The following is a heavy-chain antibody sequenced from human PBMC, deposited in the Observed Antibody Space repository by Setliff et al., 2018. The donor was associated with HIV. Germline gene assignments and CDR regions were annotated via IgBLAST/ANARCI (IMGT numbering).Heavy chain of an antibody. CDR3: ARDVGGFTVFAVPRGGFDP. J-gene: IGHJ5*02. V-gene: IGHV4-59*01. D-gene: IGHD3-3*01. CDR1: GGSISTYY. Sequence: SETLSLTCTVSGGSISTYYWSWIRPAPGRGLEWIGYIYYTGRTNYNPSLKSRVTMSLDSSKKQFSLKLSSVTAADTAVYFCARDVGGFTVFAVPRGGFDPWGQGTLVTVSS. CDR2: IYYTGRT.